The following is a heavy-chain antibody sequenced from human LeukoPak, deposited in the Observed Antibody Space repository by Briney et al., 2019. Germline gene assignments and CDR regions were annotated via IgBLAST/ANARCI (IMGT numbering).Heavy chain of an antibody. CDR1: GFTFSDYY. CDR2: ISRGGSPI. J-gene: IGHJ4*02. D-gene: IGHD3-3*01. CDR3: TRVSWRGEIY. Sequence: GGSLRLSCAASGFTFSDYYMSWIRQAPGKGLEWVSSISRGGSPIYYADSVKGRFTTSRDNAKKSLFLQMNSLRAEDTAVYYCTRVSWRGEIYWGQGTLVSVSS. V-gene: IGHV3-11*04.